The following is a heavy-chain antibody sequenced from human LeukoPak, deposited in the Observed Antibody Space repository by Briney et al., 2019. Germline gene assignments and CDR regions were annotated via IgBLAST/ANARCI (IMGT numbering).Heavy chain of an antibody. V-gene: IGHV4-59*10. CDR1: GGSFSGYY. D-gene: IGHD3-16*02. J-gene: IGHJ3*02. Sequence: SETLSLTCAVYGGSFSGYYWSWIRQPAGKGLEWVGRIYTSGSTNYNPSLKSRVTMSVDTSKNQFSLKLSSVTAADTAVYYCARANSYDYVWGSYRHAFDIWGQGTMVTVSS. CDR3: ARANSYDYVWGSYRHAFDI. CDR2: IYTSGST.